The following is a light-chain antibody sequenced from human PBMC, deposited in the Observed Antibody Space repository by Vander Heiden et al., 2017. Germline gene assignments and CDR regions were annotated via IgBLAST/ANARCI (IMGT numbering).Light chain of an antibody. CDR2: LGS. Sequence: DIVMTQSTLSLPVTHGEPTSIPCRSRQILLHSNGCNYLDWYLQKPGQSPQLLIYLGSIRASGVPDRFSGSGSGADFTLKISRVEAEDVGVYYCMRDRQIFTFGPGTKVDIK. CDR3: MRDRQIFT. V-gene: IGKV2-28*01. CDR1: QILLHSNGCNY. J-gene: IGKJ3*01.